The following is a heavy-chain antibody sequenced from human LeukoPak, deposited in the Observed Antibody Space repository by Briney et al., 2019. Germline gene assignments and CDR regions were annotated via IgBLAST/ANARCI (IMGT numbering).Heavy chain of an antibody. CDR3: ARRYRPWFGELLRKKDDAFDI. Sequence: GESLKISCKGSGYSFTSYWIGWVRQMPGKGLEWMGIIYPGDSDTRYSPSFQGQVTISADKSISTAYLQWSSLKASDTAMYYCARRYRPWFGELLRKKDDAFDIWGQGTMVTVSS. CDR2: IYPGDSDT. D-gene: IGHD3-10*01. CDR1: GYSFTSYW. J-gene: IGHJ3*02. V-gene: IGHV5-51*01.